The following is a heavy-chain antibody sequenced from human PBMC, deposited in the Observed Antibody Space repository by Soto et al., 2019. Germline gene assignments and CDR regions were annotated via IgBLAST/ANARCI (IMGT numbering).Heavy chain of an antibody. CDR3: ARWVGGSMSDNSGKYDS. Sequence: QVQLVESGGGVVQPGRSLRLTCAGSGFTFSRNGMHWVRRAPGKGLEWVALVSYDGTKKYYVDSVKGRFTISRDNSENTLYLQMNSLRAEDTAVYYCARWVGGSMSDNSGKYDSWGQGTLVTVSS. CDR1: GFTFSRNG. CDR2: VSYDGTKK. V-gene: IGHV3-30*03. D-gene: IGHD3-22*01. J-gene: IGHJ5*01.